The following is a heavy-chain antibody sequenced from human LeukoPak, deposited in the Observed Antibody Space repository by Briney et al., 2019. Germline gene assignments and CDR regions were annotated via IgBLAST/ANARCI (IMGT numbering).Heavy chain of an antibody. V-gene: IGHV3-23*01. CDR2: ISGSGSST. CDR3: ARKWLVNWYFDL. Sequence: PGGSLRLSCAASGFTFSTYVMTWVRQAPGKGLEWVSGISGSGSSTYYADSVKGRFTVSRDNSKKSLYLQMNTLRAEDTAAYYCARKWLVNWYFDLWGRGTLVTVSS. J-gene: IGHJ2*01. D-gene: IGHD6-19*01. CDR1: GFTFSTYV.